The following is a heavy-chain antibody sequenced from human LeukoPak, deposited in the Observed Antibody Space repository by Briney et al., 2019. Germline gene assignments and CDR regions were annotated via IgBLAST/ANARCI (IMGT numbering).Heavy chain of an antibody. CDR1: GYSFTSYW. D-gene: IGHD2-2*01. CDR3: ASGACSSTSCYGLSYFDY. J-gene: IGHJ4*02. CDR2: IYPGDSDT. V-gene: IGHV5-51*01. Sequence: GESLKISCKGSGYSFTSYWIGWVRQMPGKGLEWTGIIYPGDSDTRYSPSFQGQVTISADKSISTAYLQWSRLKASDTAMYYCASGACSSTSCYGLSYFDYWGQGTLVTVSS.